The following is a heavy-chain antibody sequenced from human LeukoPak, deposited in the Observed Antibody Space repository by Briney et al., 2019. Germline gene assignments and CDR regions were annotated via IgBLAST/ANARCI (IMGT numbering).Heavy chain of an antibody. V-gene: IGHV4-34*01. CDR3: ARARRSGSYLDY. D-gene: IGHD1-26*01. CDR1: GGSFSGYY. J-gene: IGHJ4*02. CDR2: INHSGST. Sequence: SETLSLTCAVYGGSFSGYYWSWIRRPPGKGLEWIGEINHSGSTNYNPSLKSRVAISVDTSKNQFSLKLSSVTAADTAVYYCARARRSGSYLDYWGQGTLVTVSS.